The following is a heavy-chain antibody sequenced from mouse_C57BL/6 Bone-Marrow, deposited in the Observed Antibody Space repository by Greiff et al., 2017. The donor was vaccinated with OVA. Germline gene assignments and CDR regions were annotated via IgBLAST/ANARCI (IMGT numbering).Heavy chain of an antibody. CDR1: GYTFTEYT. J-gene: IGHJ2*01. D-gene: IGHD2-1*01. CDR2: FYPGSGSI. CDR3: ARPEGMVTTLDFDY. Sequence: QVHVKQSGAELVKPGASVKLSCKASGYTFTEYTIHWVKQRSGQGLEWIGWFYPGSGSIKYNEKFKDKATLTADKSSSTVYMELSRLTTEDSAVYVCARPEGMVTTLDFDYWGQGTTLTVSS. V-gene: IGHV1-62-2*01.